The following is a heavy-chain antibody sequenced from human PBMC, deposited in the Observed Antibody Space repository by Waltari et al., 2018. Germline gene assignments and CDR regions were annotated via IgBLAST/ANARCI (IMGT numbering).Heavy chain of an antibody. D-gene: IGHD3-3*01. CDR1: VFRVNSDS. CDR3: ARELQTDFYHFDF. V-gene: IGHV3-48*04. J-gene: IGHJ4*02. CDR2: ITGSGTT. Sequence: EVHVVGSGGASVQPGGSLRLSCAGPVFRVNSDSFSWVRQVPGKGLEWLSHITGSGTTYYADSVKGRFTISRDNANNSLYLQMDSLRAEDTAVYYCARELQTDFYHFDFWGQGTLVTVSS.